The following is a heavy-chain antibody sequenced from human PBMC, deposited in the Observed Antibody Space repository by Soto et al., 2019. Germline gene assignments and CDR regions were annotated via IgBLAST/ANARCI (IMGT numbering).Heavy chain of an antibody. J-gene: IGHJ6*02. Sequence: GGSLRLSCAASGFTFSNYAMSWVRQAPGEGLEWVSAISTSGGNTYYADSVKGRFTISRDNSKNTLYLQMNSLRAEDTAVYYCAKALGVRQLAILNYGMDVWGQGTTVTVSS. D-gene: IGHD6-13*01. CDR1: GFTFSNYA. V-gene: IGHV3-23*01. CDR3: AKALGVRQLAILNYGMDV. CDR2: ISTSGGNT.